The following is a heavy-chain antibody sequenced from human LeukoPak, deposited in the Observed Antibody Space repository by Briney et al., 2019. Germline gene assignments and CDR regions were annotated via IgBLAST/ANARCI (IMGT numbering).Heavy chain of an antibody. D-gene: IGHD3-22*01. CDR3: ARRPYYYDSSGYYSFDY. Sequence: SETLSLTCAVYGGSFSGYYWSWIRQPPGKGLEWIGEINHSGSTNYNPSLKGRVTISVDTSKNQFSLKLSSVTAADTAVYYCARRPYYYDSSGYYSFDYWGQGTLVTVSS. J-gene: IGHJ4*02. CDR2: INHSGST. V-gene: IGHV4-34*01. CDR1: GGSFSGYY.